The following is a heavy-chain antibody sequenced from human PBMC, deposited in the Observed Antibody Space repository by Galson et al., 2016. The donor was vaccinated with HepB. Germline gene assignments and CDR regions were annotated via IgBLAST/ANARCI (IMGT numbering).Heavy chain of an antibody. J-gene: IGHJ4*02. CDR3: TTAPVPEDYFDS. CDR1: GFNFTNAW. V-gene: IGHV3-15*01. CDR2: IKSKSFGATI. Sequence: SLRLSCAASGFNFTNAWMRWVRQAPGKGLEWVARIKSKSFGATIDYAAPVKGRFTISRDDSENTSHLQMNSLKPEDTAVYYCTTAPVPEDYFDSWGQGILVTVSS. D-gene: IGHD1-14*01.